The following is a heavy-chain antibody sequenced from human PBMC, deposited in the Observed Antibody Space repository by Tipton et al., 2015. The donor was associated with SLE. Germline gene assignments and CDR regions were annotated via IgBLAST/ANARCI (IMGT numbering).Heavy chain of an antibody. CDR3: AREFEEFYFDS. Sequence: SLRLSCAASGFTFSSYGIHWVRQAPGKGLEWVAAIWYDGSNIHYADSVKGRFTISRDNSKNTLYLQMNSLRAEDTAVYYCAREFEEFYFDSWGQGTLVTVSS. D-gene: IGHD3-10*01. V-gene: IGHV3-33*01. CDR2: IWYDGSNI. J-gene: IGHJ4*02. CDR1: GFTFSSYG.